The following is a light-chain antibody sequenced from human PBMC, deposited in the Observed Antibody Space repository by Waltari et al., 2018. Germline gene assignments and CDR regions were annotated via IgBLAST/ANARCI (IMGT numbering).Light chain of an antibody. J-gene: IGKJ2*01. CDR3: QQRSNWNT. CDR1: QSVGSP. V-gene: IGKV3-11*01. CDR2: NAS. Sequence: ETVLTQSPVTLSLSPGEGATLSCKASQSVGSPVAWYQQKPGQAPRLLIYNASNRAAGIPARFSGSGSGTDFTLTISSLEPEDFAVYYCQQRSNWNTFGQGTKLEIK.